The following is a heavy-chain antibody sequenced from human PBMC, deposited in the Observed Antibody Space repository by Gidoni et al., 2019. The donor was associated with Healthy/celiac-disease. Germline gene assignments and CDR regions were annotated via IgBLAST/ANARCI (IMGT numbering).Heavy chain of an antibody. D-gene: IGHD3-3*01. J-gene: IGHJ6*02. CDR3: AREYYDFWSGYYTAYYYYGMDV. V-gene: IGHV3-48*02. CDR2: ISSSSSTI. CDR1: GFTFSRYS. Sequence: EVQLVESGGGLVQPGGSLRLSCAASGFTFSRYSMNWVRQAPGKGLEWVSYISSSSSTIYYADSVKGRFTISRDNAKNSLYLQMNSLRDEDTAVYYCAREYYDFWSGYYTAYYYYGMDVWGQGTTVTVSS.